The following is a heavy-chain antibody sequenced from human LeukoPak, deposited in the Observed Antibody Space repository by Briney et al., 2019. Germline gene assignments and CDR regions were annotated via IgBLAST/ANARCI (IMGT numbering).Heavy chain of an antibody. V-gene: IGHV4-59*01. D-gene: IGHD4-23*01. CDR2: IYYSGST. Sequence: SETLSLTCTVSGGSISSYYWSWIRQPPGKGLEWIGYIYYSGSTNYNPSLKSRVTISVDTSKNQFSLKLSSVTAADTAVYYCARDLTTVVTPGSALAYFDLWGRGTLVTVSS. CDR1: GGSISSYY. J-gene: IGHJ2*01. CDR3: ARDLTTVVTPGSALAYFDL.